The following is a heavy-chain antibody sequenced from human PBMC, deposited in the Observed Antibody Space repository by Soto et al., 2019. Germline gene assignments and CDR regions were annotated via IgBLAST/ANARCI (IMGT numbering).Heavy chain of an antibody. Sequence: PSETLSLTCTVSGGSISSPNFYWSWIRQHPGKGLEWIGHIYYNGTTYYNPTLKSRVSISVDTSKNQFSLKLSSVTAADTAVYYCARTYDGSGPNSGGYGFDIWGQGTMVT. V-gene: IGHV4-31*03. D-gene: IGHD3-22*01. CDR3: ARTYDGSGPNSGGYGFDI. CDR2: IYYNGTT. CDR1: GGSISSPNFY. J-gene: IGHJ3*02.